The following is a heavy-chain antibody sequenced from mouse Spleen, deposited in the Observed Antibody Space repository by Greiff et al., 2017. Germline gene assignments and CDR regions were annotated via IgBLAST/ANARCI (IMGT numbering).Heavy chain of an antibody. CDR1: GFTFSSYG. V-gene: IGHV5-9-2*01. CDR3: ASIPYAMDY. CDR2: ISGGGSYT. J-gene: IGHJ4*01. Sequence: EVMLVESGGGLVKPGGSLKLSCAASGFTFSSYGMSWVRQTPEKRLEWVATISGGGSYTYYPDSVKGRFTISRDNAKNNLYLQMSSLRSEDTALYYCASIPYAMDYWGQGTSVTVSS.